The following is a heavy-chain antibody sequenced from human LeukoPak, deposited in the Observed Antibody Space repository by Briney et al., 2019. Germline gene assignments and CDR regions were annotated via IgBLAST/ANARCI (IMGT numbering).Heavy chain of an antibody. CDR1: GGSFSGYY. CDR3: AGSSWPRRFDP. Sequence: PSETLSLTCAVYGGSFSGYYWSWIRQPPGKGLEWIGEINHSGSTNYNPSLKSRVTISVDTSKNQFSLKLSSVTAADTAVYYCAGSSWPRRFDPWGQGTLVTVSS. J-gene: IGHJ5*02. V-gene: IGHV4-34*01. D-gene: IGHD6-13*01. CDR2: INHSGST.